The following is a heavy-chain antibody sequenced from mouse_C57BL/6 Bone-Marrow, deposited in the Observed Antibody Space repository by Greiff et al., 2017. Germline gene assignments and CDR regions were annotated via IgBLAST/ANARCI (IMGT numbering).Heavy chain of an antibody. CDR2: IFPGSGST. CDR3: ARGGYYGSSYYFGY. J-gene: IGHJ2*01. Sequence: VQLQESGPELVRPGASVKISCKAPGYTFTSYWMQWVRQRPGQGLEWIGEIFPGSGSTYYNEKFKGKATLTVDKSSSTAYMQLSSLTSEDSAVYYCARGGYYGSSYYFGYWGQGTTLTVSS. CDR1: GYTFTSYW. D-gene: IGHD1-1*01. V-gene: IGHV1-56*01.